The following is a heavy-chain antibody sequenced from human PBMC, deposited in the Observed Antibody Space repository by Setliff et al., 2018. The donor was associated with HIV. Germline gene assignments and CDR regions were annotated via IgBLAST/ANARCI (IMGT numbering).Heavy chain of an antibody. Sequence: ASVKVSCKASGYSFTNSDVSWVRLAPGQGLEWMGWISPDSGRTNYAQKFQGRVTMTTDTSTSTAYMELRSLRSDDTAVYYCVRDDYGDYDWGQGTRVTVSS. CDR3: VRDDYGDYD. D-gene: IGHD4-17*01. CDR1: GYSFTNSD. J-gene: IGHJ4*02. CDR2: ISPDSGRT. V-gene: IGHV1-18*01.